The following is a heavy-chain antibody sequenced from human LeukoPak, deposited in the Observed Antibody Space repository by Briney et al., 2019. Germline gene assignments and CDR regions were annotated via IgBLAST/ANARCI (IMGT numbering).Heavy chain of an antibody. V-gene: IGHV1-18*04. D-gene: IGHD3-10*01. CDR1: GYTFTSYG. Sequence: ASVKVSCKASGYTFTSYGISWVRQAPGQGLEWMGWISAYNGNTNYAQKLQGRVTMTTDPSTSTAYMELRSLRSDDTAVYYCARNRDIYGSGSYYQNWFDPWGQGTLVTVSS. CDR2: ISAYNGNT. CDR3: ARNRDIYGSGSYYQNWFDP. J-gene: IGHJ5*02.